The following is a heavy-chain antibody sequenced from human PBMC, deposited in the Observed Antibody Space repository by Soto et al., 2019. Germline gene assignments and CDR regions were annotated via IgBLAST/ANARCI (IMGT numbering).Heavy chain of an antibody. J-gene: IGHJ4*02. Sequence: PGGSLRLSCAASGFTFGNYWMHWVRQAPGKGLEWVSRMNSDGSTTNYADSVKGRFTVSRDNARNTLHLQMNSLRAEDTAVYYCATAEVDYWGPGTQVTVSS. CDR2: MNSDGSTT. V-gene: IGHV3-74*01. CDR1: GFTFGNYW. CDR3: ATAEVDY.